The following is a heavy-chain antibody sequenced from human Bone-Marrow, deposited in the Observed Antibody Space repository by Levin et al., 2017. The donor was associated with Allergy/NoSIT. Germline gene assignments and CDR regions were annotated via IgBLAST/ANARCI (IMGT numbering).Heavy chain of an antibody. CDR3: AKGGRYCSGDSCYSFNY. CDR2: ISWNSGSI. V-gene: IGHV3-9*01. CDR1: GFTFDDYA. Sequence: GGSLRLSCAASGFTFDDYAIHWVRQAPGKGLEWVSGISWNSGSIGYSDSVKGRFIISRDNAKNSLYLQMNSLRAEDTAVYYCAKGGRYCSGDSCYSFNYWGQGTLVTVSS. D-gene: IGHD2-15*01. J-gene: IGHJ4*02.